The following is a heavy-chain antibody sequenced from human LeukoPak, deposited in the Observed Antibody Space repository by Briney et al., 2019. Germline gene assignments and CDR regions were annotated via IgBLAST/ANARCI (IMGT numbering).Heavy chain of an antibody. J-gene: IGHJ4*02. CDR2: ISAYNGNT. CDR3: VRDHGVAAAGTVSPFDC. V-gene: IGHV1-18*01. Sequence: ASVKVSCKASGYTFTSFGISWVRQAPGQGPEWMGWISAYNGNTNYAQKVQGRVTMTTDTSTSTAYMDLGSLRSDDTAAYYCVRDHGVAAAGTVSPFDCWGQGTPVTVSS. D-gene: IGHD6-13*01. CDR1: GYTFTSFG.